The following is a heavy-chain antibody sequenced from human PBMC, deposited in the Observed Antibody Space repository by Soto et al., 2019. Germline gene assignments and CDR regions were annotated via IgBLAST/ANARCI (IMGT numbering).Heavy chain of an antibody. V-gene: IGHV3-23*01. Sequence: EVQLLDSGGGLAQPGGSLRLSCAASGFTFKNYAMSWVRQAPGKGLEWASSISNSGGSTYYAHSVQGRFIISRDNSKNTLSLQMNSLRAEDTAIYYCANHRGFLVTQYFFDYWGQGTLVTVSS. CDR1: GFTFKNYA. CDR2: ISNSGGST. CDR3: ANHRGFLVTQYFFDY. D-gene: IGHD2-21*02. J-gene: IGHJ4*02.